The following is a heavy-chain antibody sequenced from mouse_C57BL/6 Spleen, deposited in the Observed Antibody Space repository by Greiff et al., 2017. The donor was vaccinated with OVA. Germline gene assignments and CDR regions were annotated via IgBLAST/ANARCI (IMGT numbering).Heavy chain of an antibody. J-gene: IGHJ2*01. Sequence: QVQLQQPGAELVKPGASVKLSCKASGYTFTSYWMHWVKQRPGQGLEWIGMIHPNRGSTNYNEKLKSKATLTVDKSSSTAYMQLSSLTSVDSAVYYCARDDYKVDYWGQGTTLTVSS. CDR1: GYTFTSYW. CDR3: ARDDYKVDY. V-gene: IGHV1-64*01. CDR2: IHPNRGST. D-gene: IGHD2-4*01.